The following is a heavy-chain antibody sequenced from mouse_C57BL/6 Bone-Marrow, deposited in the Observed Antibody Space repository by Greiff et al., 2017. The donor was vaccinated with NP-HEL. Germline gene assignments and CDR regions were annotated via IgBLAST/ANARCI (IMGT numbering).Heavy chain of an antibody. D-gene: IGHD4-1*01. CDR1: GFTFSDYY. Sequence: EVMLVESGGGLVQPGGSLKLSCAASGFTFSDYYMYWVRQTPEKRLEWVAYISNGGGSTYYPDTVKGRFTISRDNAKYTLYLQMSRLKSEDTAMYYCARHGWDGDYWGQGTTLTVSS. J-gene: IGHJ2*01. CDR2: ISNGGGST. V-gene: IGHV5-12*01. CDR3: ARHGWDGDY.